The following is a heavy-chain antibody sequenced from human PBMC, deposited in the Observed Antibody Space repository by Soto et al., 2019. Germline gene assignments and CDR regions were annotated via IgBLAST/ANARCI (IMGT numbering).Heavy chain of an antibody. CDR2: IWYDGSNK. CDR1: GFTFSSYG. Sequence: GGSLRLSCAASGFTFSSYGMHWVRQAPGKGLEWVAVIWYDGSNKYYADSVKGRFTISRDNSKNTLYLQMNSLRAEDMAVYYCAREAYDSSGYSDAFDIWGQGTMVTVSS. V-gene: IGHV3-33*01. J-gene: IGHJ3*02. CDR3: AREAYDSSGYSDAFDI. D-gene: IGHD3-22*01.